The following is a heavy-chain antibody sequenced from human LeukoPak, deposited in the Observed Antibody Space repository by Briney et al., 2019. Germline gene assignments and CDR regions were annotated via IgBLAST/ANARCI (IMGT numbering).Heavy chain of an antibody. Sequence: PGGSLRLSCAASGFTFSTYWMSWVRQAPGKGMEWVANIKQDGSEKYYVDSVKGRFTISRDNAKNSVYLQMNILRGEDTAVYYCARGHYYFDYWGQGTLVAVSS. V-gene: IGHV3-7*04. CDR3: ARGHYYFDY. J-gene: IGHJ4*02. CDR2: IKQDGSEK. CDR1: GFTFSTYW.